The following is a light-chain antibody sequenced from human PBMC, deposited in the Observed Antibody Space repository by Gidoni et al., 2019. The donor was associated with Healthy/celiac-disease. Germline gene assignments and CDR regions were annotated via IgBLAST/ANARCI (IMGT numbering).Light chain of an antibody. J-gene: IGKJ1*01. CDR2: GAS. CDR3: QQYGSSPWT. V-gene: IGKV3-20*01. CDR1: QSVSSSY. Sequence: EIVLTQSPGTLSLSPGERATLSCRASQSVSSSYLAWYQQKPGQAPRLLIYGASSRATGIPDRFSGSGSGTDFTLTISGLEPEDFAVYYCQQYGSSPWTFGQXTKVEIK.